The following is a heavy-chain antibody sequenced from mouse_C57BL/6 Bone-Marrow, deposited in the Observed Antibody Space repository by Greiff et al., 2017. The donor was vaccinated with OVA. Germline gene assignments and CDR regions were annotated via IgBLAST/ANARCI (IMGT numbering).Heavy chain of an antibody. Sequence: QVQLQQPGAELVRPGTSVKLSCKASGYTFTSYWMHWVKQRPGQGLEWIGVIDPSDSYTNYNQKFKGKATLTVDTSSSTAYMPLSSLTSEDSAVYYCARGGYSNSYAMDYWGQGTSVTVSS. CDR1: GYTFTSYW. CDR3: ARGGYSNSYAMDY. D-gene: IGHD2-5*01. CDR2: IDPSDSYT. V-gene: IGHV1-59*01. J-gene: IGHJ4*01.